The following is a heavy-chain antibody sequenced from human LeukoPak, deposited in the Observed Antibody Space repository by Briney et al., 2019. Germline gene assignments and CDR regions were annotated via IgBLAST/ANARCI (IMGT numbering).Heavy chain of an antibody. CDR3: TTCGGDCYFNY. CDR2: IKSKPVGETT. V-gene: IGHV3-15*01. Sequence: PGGSLRLSCAASGFTFSNAWMNWVRQAPGKGLEWVGRIKSKPVGETTSYAAPVIGRFTLSRDDSRNTLYLQMNSLKTEDTALYYCTTCGGDCYFNYWGQGTLVTVSS. CDR1: GFTFSNAW. D-gene: IGHD2-21*02. J-gene: IGHJ4*02.